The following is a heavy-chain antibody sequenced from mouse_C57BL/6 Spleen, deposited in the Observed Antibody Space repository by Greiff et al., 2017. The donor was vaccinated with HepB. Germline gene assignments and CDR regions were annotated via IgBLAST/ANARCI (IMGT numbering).Heavy chain of an antibody. J-gene: IGHJ1*03. V-gene: IGHV5-17*01. CDR3: ARKAAITTVVDYWYFDV. CDR2: ISSGSSTI. Sequence: EVQVVESGGGLVKPGGSLKLSCAASGFTFSDYGMHWVRQAPEKGLEWVAYISSGSSTIYYADTVKGRFTISRDNAKNTLFLQMTSLRSEDTAMYYCARKAAITTVVDYWYFDVWGTGTTVTVSS. CDR1: GFTFSDYG. D-gene: IGHD1-1*01.